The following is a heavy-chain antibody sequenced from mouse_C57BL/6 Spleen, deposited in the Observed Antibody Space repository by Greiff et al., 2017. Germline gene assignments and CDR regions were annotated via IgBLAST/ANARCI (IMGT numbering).Heavy chain of an antibody. Sequence: QVQLQQPGAELVKPGASVKLSCKASGYTFTSYWMQWVKHRPGQGLEWIGEIDPSDSYTNYNQKFKGKATLTVDTSSSTAYMQLSSLTSEDSAVYYCARDSSSYWGQGTLVTVSA. CDR3: ARDSSSY. V-gene: IGHV1-50*01. D-gene: IGHD1-1*01. CDR2: IDPSDSYT. J-gene: IGHJ3*01. CDR1: GYTFTSYW.